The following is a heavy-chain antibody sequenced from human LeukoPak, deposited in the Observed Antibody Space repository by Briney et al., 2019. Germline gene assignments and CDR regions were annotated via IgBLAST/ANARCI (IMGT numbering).Heavy chain of an antibody. V-gene: IGHV3-9*01. Sequence: PGRSLRLSCAASGFTFDDYAMHWVRQAPGKGLEWVSGISWNSGSIGYADSVKGRFTISRDNAKNSLYLQMNSLRAEDTALYYCAKGRQQLAQDYYYYGMDVWGQGTPVTVSS. J-gene: IGHJ6*02. CDR2: ISWNSGSI. CDR3: AKGRQQLAQDYYYYGMDV. CDR1: GFTFDDYA. D-gene: IGHD6-13*01.